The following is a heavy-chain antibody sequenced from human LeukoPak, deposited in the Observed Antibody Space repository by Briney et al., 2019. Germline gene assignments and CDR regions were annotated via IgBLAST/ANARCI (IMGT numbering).Heavy chain of an antibody. CDR3: AGQQWQRFDP. Sequence: SETLSLACTVSGGSISSSSYYWGWIRQPPGKGLEWIGSIYYSGSTYYNPSLKSRVTISVDTSKNQFSLKLSSVTAADTAVYYCAGQQWQRFDPWGQGTLVTVSS. J-gene: IGHJ5*02. CDR2: IYYSGST. D-gene: IGHD6-19*01. CDR1: GGSISSSSYY. V-gene: IGHV4-39*01.